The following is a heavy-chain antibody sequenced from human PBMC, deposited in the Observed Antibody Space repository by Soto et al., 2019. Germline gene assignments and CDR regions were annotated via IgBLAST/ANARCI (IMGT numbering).Heavy chain of an antibody. CDR2: ISWNSGSI. V-gene: IGHV3-9*01. J-gene: IGHJ3*02. Sequence: PGGSLRLSCAASGFTFDDYAMHWVRQAPGKGLEWVSGISWNSGSIGYADSVKGRFTISRDNAKNSLYLQMNSLRAEDTALYYCAKDVDIVATSAVDIWGQGTMVTVSS. CDR1: GFTFDDYA. CDR3: AKDVDIVATSAVDI. D-gene: IGHD5-12*01.